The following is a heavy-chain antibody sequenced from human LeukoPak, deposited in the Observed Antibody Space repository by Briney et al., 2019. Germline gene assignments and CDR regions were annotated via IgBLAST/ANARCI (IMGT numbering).Heavy chain of an antibody. D-gene: IGHD2-2*01. Sequence: GGSLRLSCAASGFTFSDYYMSWIRQAPGKGLEWVSYIRSSGNTLYYADSVKGQFTISRDNARNSVYLQMNSLRVEDTAIYYCVRDPNALDYWGQGTLVTVSS. CDR1: GFTFSDYY. CDR3: VRDPNALDY. V-gene: IGHV3-11*04. CDR2: IRSSGNTL. J-gene: IGHJ4*02.